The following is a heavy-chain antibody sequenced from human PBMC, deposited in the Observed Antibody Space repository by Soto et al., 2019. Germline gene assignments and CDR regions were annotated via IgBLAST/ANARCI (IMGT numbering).Heavy chain of an antibody. CDR3: ARGRGFTMVRGVSNWLDP. CDR2: INHSGST. D-gene: IGHD3-10*01. CDR1: GGSFSGYY. J-gene: IGHJ5*02. Sequence: PSETLSLTCAVYGGSFSGYYWSWIRQPPGKGLEWIGEINHSGSTNYNPSLKSRVTISVDTSKNQFSLKLSSVTAADTAVYYCARGRGFTMVRGVSNWLDPSGSGTLVTVYS. V-gene: IGHV4-34*01.